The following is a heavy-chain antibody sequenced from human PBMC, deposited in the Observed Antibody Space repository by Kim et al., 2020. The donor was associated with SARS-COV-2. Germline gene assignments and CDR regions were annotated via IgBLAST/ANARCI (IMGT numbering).Heavy chain of an antibody. V-gene: IGHV4-59*08. CDR3: ARHLYYDFWGGYYIFDG. J-gene: IGHJ4*02. D-gene: IGHD3-3*01. Sequence: PESRVTISVDTSKNQFSLKLSSVTAADTAVYYCARHLYYDFWGGYYIFDGWGQGTLVTISS.